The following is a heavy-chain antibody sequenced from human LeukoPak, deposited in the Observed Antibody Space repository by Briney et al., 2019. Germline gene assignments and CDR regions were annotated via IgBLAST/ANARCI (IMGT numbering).Heavy chain of an antibody. J-gene: IGHJ6*02. D-gene: IGHD6-19*01. CDR2: ISWNSGSI. Sequence: GGSLILSCAASGFTFDDYAMHWFRQAPGKGLEWVSGISWNSGSIGYADSVKGRFTISRDNAKNSLYLQMNSLRAEDTALYYCAILAGTYYYYYGMDVWGQGTTVTVSS. CDR3: AILAGTYYYYYGMDV. V-gene: IGHV3-9*01. CDR1: GFTFDDYA.